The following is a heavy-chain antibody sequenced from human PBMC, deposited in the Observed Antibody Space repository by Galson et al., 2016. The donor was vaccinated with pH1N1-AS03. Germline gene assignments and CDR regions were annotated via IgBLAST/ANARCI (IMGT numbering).Heavy chain of an antibody. J-gene: IGHJ4*02. V-gene: IGHV5-51*01. CDR2: VYPDDSDV. D-gene: IGHD3-16*01. Sequence: QSGAEVKKAGEPLKISCRGSGNRFRTYWIGWVRQVPGRGLECMGIVYPDDSDVIYMSSFEGQVTISADKSSGAAYLEWRSLNVSDNGMYYCARLFGKGGGIDFWGQGTLVTVSS. CDR3: ARLFGKGGGIDF. CDR1: GNRFRTYW.